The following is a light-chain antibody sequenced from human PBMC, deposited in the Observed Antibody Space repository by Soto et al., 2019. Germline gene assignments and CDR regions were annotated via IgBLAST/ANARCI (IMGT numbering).Light chain of an antibody. CDR2: GAS. CDR3: QQYSSSPWT. Sequence: EIVLTQSAGTLSLYPGERATLSCRASQSVSSSYLAWYQQKPGQAPRLLIYGASSRATGIPDRFSGSGSGTDFTLTISRLEPEDFAVYYCQQYSSSPWTFGQGTKVEIK. J-gene: IGKJ1*01. CDR1: QSVSSSY. V-gene: IGKV3-20*01.